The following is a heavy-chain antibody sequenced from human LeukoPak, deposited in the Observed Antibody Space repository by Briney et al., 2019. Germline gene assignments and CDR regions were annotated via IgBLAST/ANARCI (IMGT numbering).Heavy chain of an antibody. CDR1: GGTFSSYA. V-gene: IGHV1-69*05. D-gene: IGHD6-6*01. J-gene: IGHJ3*02. CDR3: ASLARSSSSSQFDI. CDR2: IIPIFGTA. Sequence: ASVKVSCKASGGTFSSYAISWVRQAPGQGLEWMGGIIPIFGTANYAQKFQGRVTITTDESTSTAYMELSSLRSEDTAVYYCASLARSSSSSQFDIWGQGTMVTVSS.